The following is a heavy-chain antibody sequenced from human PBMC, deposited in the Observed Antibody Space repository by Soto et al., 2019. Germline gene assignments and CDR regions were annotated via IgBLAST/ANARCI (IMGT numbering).Heavy chain of an antibody. J-gene: IGHJ5*02. D-gene: IGHD3-16*02. Sequence: QVQLQESGPGQVKSSETLSLTCTVSGGSMTSYYWSWIRKSAGKGLEWIGRIYIRGLTNYNPSLESRVTMSVDTSKNQFSLRLSSVTAADTAVYYCVRDKGSYQETWFYPWGQGILVSVSS. CDR2: IYIRGLT. V-gene: IGHV4-4*07. CDR3: VRDKGSYQETWFYP. CDR1: GGSMTSYY.